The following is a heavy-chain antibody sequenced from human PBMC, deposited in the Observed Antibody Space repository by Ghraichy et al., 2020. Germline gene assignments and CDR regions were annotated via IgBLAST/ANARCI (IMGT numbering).Heavy chain of an antibody. D-gene: IGHD1-26*01. Sequence: SETLSLTCTVSGGFMGNFYWGWIRQPAGKGLEWIGRINTSGTTNYNPSLKSRVTMAVDTSKNQFSLRLSSVTAADTAVYYCARVRVSATRGAFDIWGQGTIVTVS. CDR2: INTSGTT. V-gene: IGHV4-4*07. J-gene: IGHJ3*02. CDR3: ARVRVSATRGAFDI. CDR1: GGFMGNFY.